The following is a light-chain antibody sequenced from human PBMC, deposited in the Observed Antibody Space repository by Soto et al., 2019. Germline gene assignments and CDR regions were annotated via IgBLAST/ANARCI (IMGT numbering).Light chain of an antibody. J-gene: IGLJ3*02. CDR2: DVS. V-gene: IGLV2-14*01. CDR3: SSYTSTNSWV. CDR1: SSDVGGYNY. Sequence: QSVLTQSASVSGSPGQSITISCTGTSSDVGGYNYVSWYQQHPGKAPKLIIYDVSNRPSGVSTRFSGSKSGNTASLTISGLQAEDEADYSCSSYTSTNSWVFGGGTKVPVL.